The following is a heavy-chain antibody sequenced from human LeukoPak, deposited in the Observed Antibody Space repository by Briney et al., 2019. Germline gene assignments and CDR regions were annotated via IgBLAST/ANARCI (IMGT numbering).Heavy chain of an antibody. CDR2: IIPIFGTA. D-gene: IGHD2-2*01. Sequence: SVTVSCKASGGTFSSYAISWVRQAHGQGLEWTGGIIPIFGTANYAQKFQGRVTITADESTSTAYMELSSLRSEDTAVYYCARDHCSSTCCPQIPPPSYYYGMDVWGQGTTVTVSS. CDR1: GGTFSSYA. CDR3: ARDHCSSTCCPQIPPPSYYYGMDV. V-gene: IGHV1-69*13. J-gene: IGHJ6*02.